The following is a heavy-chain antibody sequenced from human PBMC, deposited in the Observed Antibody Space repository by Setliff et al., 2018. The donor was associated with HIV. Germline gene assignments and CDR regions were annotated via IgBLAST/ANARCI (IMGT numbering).Heavy chain of an antibody. CDR1: GKSFSGYY. CDR3: ARGQALTGEAHLFDP. V-gene: IGHV4-59*10. CDR2: IYTSGST. D-gene: IGHD7-27*01. Sequence: SETLSLTCAVYGKSFSGYYWSWIRQPAGKGLEWIGRIYTSGSTKYNPSLKSPVTISVDTSRNQVSLKVSSVPAADTAVYYCARGQALTGEAHLFDPWGQGTLVTVSS. J-gene: IGHJ5*02.